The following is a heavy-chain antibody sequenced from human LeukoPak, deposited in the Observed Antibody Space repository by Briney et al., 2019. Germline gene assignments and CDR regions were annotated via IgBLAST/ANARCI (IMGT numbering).Heavy chain of an antibody. D-gene: IGHD3-10*01. CDR2: IYYSGST. J-gene: IGHJ4*02. CDR3: ARVSYYGSGSLYFDY. V-gene: IGHV4-59*01. CDR1: GGSISSYY. Sequence: SETLSLTSTVSGGSISSYYWSWLRQPPGKGLEWIGYIYYSGSTNYNPSLKSRVTISVDTSKNQFSLKLSSVTAADTAVYYCARVSYYGSGSLYFDYWGQGTLVTVSS.